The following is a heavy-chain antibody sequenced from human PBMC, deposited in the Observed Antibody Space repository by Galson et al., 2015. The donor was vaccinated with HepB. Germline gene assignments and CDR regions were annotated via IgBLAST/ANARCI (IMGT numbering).Heavy chain of an antibody. CDR3: ATSPGYYDISPFDY. CDR2: IKSKTDGGTT. D-gene: IGHD3-22*01. J-gene: IGHJ4*02. V-gene: IGHV3-15*01. Sequence: SLRLSCAASGFTFSNAWMSWVRQAPGKGLEWVGRIKSKTDGGTTDYAAPVEGRFTISRDDSKNTLYLQMNSLNAEDTAVYYCATSPGYYDISPFDYWGQGTLVTVSS. CDR1: GFTFSNAW.